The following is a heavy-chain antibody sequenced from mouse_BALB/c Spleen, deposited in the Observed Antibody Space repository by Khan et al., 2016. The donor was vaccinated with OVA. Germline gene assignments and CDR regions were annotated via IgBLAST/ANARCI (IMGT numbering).Heavy chain of an antibody. CDR2: IPYTGNT. J-gene: IGHJ2*01. CDR3: ARSQEGDFDY. V-gene: IGHV3-2*02. D-gene: IGHD3-2*02. Sequence: EVQLQESGPGLVKPSHSLSLSCTATGYSITSDYARYLNRQPPRNILGLMYYIPYTGNTKYNPSLKSRIPITRDTSKNQFFLQLNVVTIEDTVKYYGARSQEGDFDYWGQGTTVTVS. CDR1: GYSITSDYA.